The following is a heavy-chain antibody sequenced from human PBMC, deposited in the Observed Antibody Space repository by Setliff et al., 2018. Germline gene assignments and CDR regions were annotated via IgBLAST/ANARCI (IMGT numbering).Heavy chain of an antibody. J-gene: IGHJ4*02. Sequence: ASVKVSCKASGYIFTDYGVSWVRQAPGQGLEWVGWISPHNGKTYYAPKFQDRITMTTDTSTNTVFMELRNLRADDTATYYCARDGGKYCATTSCFHFDYWGQGTQVTVSS. CDR3: ARDGGKYCATTSCFHFDY. D-gene: IGHD2-2*01. CDR1: GYIFTDYG. V-gene: IGHV1-18*01. CDR2: ISPHNGKT.